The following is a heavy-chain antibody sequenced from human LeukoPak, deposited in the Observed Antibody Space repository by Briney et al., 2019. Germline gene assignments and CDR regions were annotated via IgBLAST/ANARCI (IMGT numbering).Heavy chain of an antibody. J-gene: IGHJ5*02. Sequence: SVKVSCKASGGTFSSYAISWVRQAPGQGLEWMGRIIPIFGTPNYAQKFQGRVTITTDESTSTAYMELSSLRSEDTAVYYCARESKHHYYDSSGYYVPWGQGTLVTVSS. CDR1: GGTFSSYA. CDR2: IIPIFGTP. CDR3: ARESKHHYYDSSGYYVP. V-gene: IGHV1-69*05. D-gene: IGHD3-22*01.